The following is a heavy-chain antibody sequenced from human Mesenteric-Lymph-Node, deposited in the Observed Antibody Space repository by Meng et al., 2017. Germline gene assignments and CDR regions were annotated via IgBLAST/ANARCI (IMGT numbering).Heavy chain of an antibody. D-gene: IGHD6-13*01. J-gene: IGHJ5*02. CDR2: ISSSAKTR. Sequence: QVQLVESGGALVKPGKSLRLSCAASGFTFSDYYMSWVRQAPGKGLEWISYISSSAKTRYYADSVNGRFTISRDNAKNSLYLQMNSLRAEDTAVYYCASVARPWQYLVSWGQGTLVTVSS. V-gene: IGHV3-11*01. CDR3: ASVARPWQYLVS. CDR1: GFTFSDYY.